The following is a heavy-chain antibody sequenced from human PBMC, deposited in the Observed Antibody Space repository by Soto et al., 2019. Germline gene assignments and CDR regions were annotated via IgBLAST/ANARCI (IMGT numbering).Heavy chain of an antibody. CDR3: ARDLQLFGDYGARYYHYALDV. J-gene: IGHJ6*02. V-gene: IGHV4-34*01. D-gene: IGHD4-17*01. Sequence: PAETLSLTCSVYGGSIGGYTWTWIRQAPGKGLEWIGEINHSGGTNYNSSLKSRVIISVDTTKNQFSLIVYSVTAADTAVYYCARDLQLFGDYGARYYHYALDVWGQGTTVTVSS. CDR1: GGSIGGYT. CDR2: INHSGGT.